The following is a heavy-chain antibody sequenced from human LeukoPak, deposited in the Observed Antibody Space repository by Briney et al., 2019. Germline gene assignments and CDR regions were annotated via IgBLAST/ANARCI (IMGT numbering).Heavy chain of an antibody. CDR2: IRYDGSNK. Sequence: GGSLRLSCAASGFTFSSYGMHWVRQAPGKGLEWVAFIRYDGSNKYYADSVKGRFTISRDNSKNTLYLQMNSLRAEDTAVYYCAKAPYYYDSSGPDYWGQGTLATVSS. D-gene: IGHD3-22*01. J-gene: IGHJ4*02. CDR1: GFTFSSYG. CDR3: AKAPYYYDSSGPDY. V-gene: IGHV3-30*02.